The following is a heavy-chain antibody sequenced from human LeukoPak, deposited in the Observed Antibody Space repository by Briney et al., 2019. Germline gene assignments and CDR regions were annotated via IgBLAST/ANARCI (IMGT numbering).Heavy chain of an antibody. Sequence: GGSLRLSCAASGFTFSSYEMNWVRQAPGKGLEWVAVISYDGSNKYYADSVKGRFTISRDNSKNTLYLQMNSLRAEDTAVYYCARGVVAATGFLDYWGQGTLVTVSS. D-gene: IGHD2-15*01. V-gene: IGHV3-30*04. CDR2: ISYDGSNK. CDR3: ARGVVAATGFLDY. J-gene: IGHJ4*02. CDR1: GFTFSSYE.